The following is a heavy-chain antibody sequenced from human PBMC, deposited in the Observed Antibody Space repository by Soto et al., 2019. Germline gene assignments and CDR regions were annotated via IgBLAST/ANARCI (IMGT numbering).Heavy chain of an antibody. D-gene: IGHD2-2*02. V-gene: IGHV3-48*03. CDR1: GFTFSNFE. CDR2: INTAGSTK. J-gene: IGHJ4*02. CDR3: ARGGGEVVATAAIRANQVEY. Sequence: GGSLRLSCAASGFTFSNFEMHCVRQAPGKGLEWVSYINTAGSTKYCAESVKGRFTISRDNSKNKLYLRMNSLSVEDTAVYYCARGGGEVVATAAIRANQVEYWGQGTKVTVSS.